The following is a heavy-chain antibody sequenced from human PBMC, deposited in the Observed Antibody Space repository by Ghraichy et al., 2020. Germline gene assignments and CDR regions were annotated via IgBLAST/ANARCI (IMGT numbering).Heavy chain of an antibody. V-gene: IGHV3-20*04. J-gene: IGHJ4*02. D-gene: IGHD6-19*01. Sequence: GGSLRLSCEVSGFRFDDFGMSWVRQGAGKKMEWVASISWSGDETGYADSVKGRFTISRDNAKRSLYLQLNSLRAEDTAHYFCVKKSEVSDFFDYWGQGTLVTVSS. CDR1: GFRFDDFG. CDR2: ISWSGDET. CDR3: VKKSEVSDFFDY.